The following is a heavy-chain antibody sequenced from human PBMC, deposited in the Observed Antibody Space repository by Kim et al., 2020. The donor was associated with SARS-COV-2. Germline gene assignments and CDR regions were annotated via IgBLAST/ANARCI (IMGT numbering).Heavy chain of an antibody. D-gene: IGHD3-10*01. V-gene: IGHV3-23*03. CDR3: AKHGSVTYWDY. J-gene: IGHJ4*02. CDR1: GFTFSSYA. Sequence: GGSLRLSCAASGFTFSSYAMSWVRQAPGKGLECVSGIGSGGTNIYYADSVKGRFTISRDNSKNTLYLQMNSLRAEDTAVYYSAKHGSVTYWDYWGQGTLGTVSP. CDR2: IGSGGTNI.